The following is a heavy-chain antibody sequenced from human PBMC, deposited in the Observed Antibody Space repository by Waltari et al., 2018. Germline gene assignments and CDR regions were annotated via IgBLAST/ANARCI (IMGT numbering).Heavy chain of an antibody. CDR1: GYTFTSYY. Sequence: QVQLVQSGAEVKKPGASVKVSCKASGYTFTSYYMHWVRQAPGQGLEWMGIINPRCGSTSYAQKFQGRVTMTRDTSTSTVYMELSSLRSEDTAVYYCASSLIAAAGTTTDYWGQGTLVTVSS. CDR2: INPRCGST. J-gene: IGHJ4*02. CDR3: ASSLIAAAGTTTDY. V-gene: IGHV1-46*01. D-gene: IGHD6-13*01.